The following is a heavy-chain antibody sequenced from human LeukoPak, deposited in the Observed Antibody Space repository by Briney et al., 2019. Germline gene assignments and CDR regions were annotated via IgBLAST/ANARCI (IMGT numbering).Heavy chain of an antibody. CDR2: ISAYNGNT. J-gene: IGHJ6*02. CDR1: GYTFTSYG. D-gene: IGHD6-19*01. CDR3: ARDGRSSSGPGSYYYYGMDV. Sequence: ASVKVSCKASGYTFTSYGISWVRQAPGQGLEWMGWISAYNGNTNYAQKLQGRVTMTTDTSTSTAYMELRSLRSDDTAVYYCARDGRSSSGPGSYYYYGMDVWGQGTTVTVSS. V-gene: IGHV1-18*01.